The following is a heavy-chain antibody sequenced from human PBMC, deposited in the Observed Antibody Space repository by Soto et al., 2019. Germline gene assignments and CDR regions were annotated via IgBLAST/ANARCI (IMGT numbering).Heavy chain of an antibody. J-gene: IGHJ5*02. D-gene: IGHD2-15*01. CDR3: AKDRNFPWYCSGGSCYENWSDP. V-gene: IGHV3-30*18. CDR2: ISYDGSNK. Sequence: AGGSLRLSCAASGFTFSSYGMHWVRQAPGKGLEWVAVISYDGSNKYYADSVKGRFTISRDNSKNTLYLQMNSLRAEDTAMYYCAKDRNFPWYCSGGSCYENWSDP. CDR1: GFTFSSYG.